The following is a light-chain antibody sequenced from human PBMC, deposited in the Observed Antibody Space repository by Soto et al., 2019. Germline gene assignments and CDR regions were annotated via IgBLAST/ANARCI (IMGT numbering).Light chain of an antibody. CDR2: GAS. Sequence: EIVLTQSPGTLSLSPGERATLSCRASQTVTRSYLAWYQQKPGQAPRLLIYGASTRATGIPARFSGSGSGTDFTLTISSLQSEDFAVYYCQQYNNWQTFGQGTKVDIK. CDR1: QTVTRSY. V-gene: IGKV3D-15*01. J-gene: IGKJ1*01. CDR3: QQYNNWQT.